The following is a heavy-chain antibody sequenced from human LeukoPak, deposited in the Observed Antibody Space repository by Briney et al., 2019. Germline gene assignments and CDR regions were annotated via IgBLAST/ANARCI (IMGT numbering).Heavy chain of an antibody. J-gene: IGHJ4*02. CDR3: ATYIAVAGTNYFDY. V-gene: IGHV4-39*01. CDR2: IYYSGST. Sequence: PSETLSLTCTVSGGSISSSSYYWGWIRQPPGKGLEWIGSIYYSGSTYYNPSLKSRVTISVDTSKNQFSLKLSSVTAADTAVYYCATYIAVAGTNYFDYSGQGTLVTVSS. CDR1: GGSISSSSYY. D-gene: IGHD6-19*01.